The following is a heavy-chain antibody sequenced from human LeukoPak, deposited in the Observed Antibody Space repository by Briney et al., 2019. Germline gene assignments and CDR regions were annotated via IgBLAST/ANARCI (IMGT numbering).Heavy chain of an antibody. CDR2: IYYSVDT. D-gene: IGHD3-22*01. CDR1: GDSIIGSY. CDR3: ARRRYYDSTGYNPTYYSDY. V-gene: IGHV4-59*01. J-gene: IGHJ4*02. Sequence: SETLSLTCTVSGDSIIGSYWSWIRQAPGKGLEWIGYIYYSVDTDYNPSLKNRVTISLDTSKKQFSLRLTSVTAADTAVYYCARRRYYDSTGYNPTYYSDYWGQGILVTVSS.